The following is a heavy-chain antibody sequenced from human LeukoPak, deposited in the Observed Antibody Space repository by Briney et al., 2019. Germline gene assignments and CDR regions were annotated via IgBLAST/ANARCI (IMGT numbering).Heavy chain of an antibody. CDR1: GGSISTSNYY. D-gene: IGHD3-22*01. J-gene: IGHJ4*02. Sequence: SETLSLTCTVSGGSISTSNYYWGWIRQPPGKGLEWIGNIFYSGSTYYSPSLRSRVTISLDTSRNQFSLKLNSVTAADTAVYYCARGSGSGYYDFDYWGQGTLVTVSS. CDR2: IFYSGST. V-gene: IGHV4-39*07. CDR3: ARGSGSGYYDFDY.